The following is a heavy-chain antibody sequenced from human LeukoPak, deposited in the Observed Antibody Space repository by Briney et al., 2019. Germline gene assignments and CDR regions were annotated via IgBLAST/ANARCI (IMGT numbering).Heavy chain of an antibody. V-gene: IGHV4-59*11. Sequence: PSETLSLTCTVSGGSISSHYWSWIRQPPGKGLEWVGYIYYSGSTNYNPSLKSRVTISVDTSKNQSSLKLSSVTAADTAVYYCAREGESAFDIGGQGTMVTASS. CDR3: AREGESAFDI. J-gene: IGHJ3*02. D-gene: IGHD2-21*01. CDR2: IYYSGST. CDR1: GGSISSHY.